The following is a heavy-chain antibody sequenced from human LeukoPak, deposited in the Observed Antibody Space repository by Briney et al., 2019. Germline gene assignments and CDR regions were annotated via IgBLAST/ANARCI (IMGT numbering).Heavy chain of an antibody. CDR3: ARSIAAAGSY. CDR2: IKQDGSVR. D-gene: IGHD6-13*01. CDR1: GFTFNSYW. J-gene: IGHJ4*02. V-gene: IGHV3-7*01. Sequence: GKSLRLSCAASGFTFNSYWMSWVRQALGKGLEWVANIKQDGSVRYYVDSVKGRFTISRDNAENALYLQMNSLRAEDTAVYYCARSIAAAGSYWGQGTLVTVSS.